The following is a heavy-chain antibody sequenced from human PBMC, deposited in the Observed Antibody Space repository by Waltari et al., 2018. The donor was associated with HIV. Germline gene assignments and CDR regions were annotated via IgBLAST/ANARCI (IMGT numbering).Heavy chain of an antibody. CDR2: IRNKDNPYAT. V-gene: IGHV3-73*01. D-gene: IGHD3-10*01. J-gene: IGHJ4*02. CDR3: TRRYYGTELVVDY. Sequence: EVQLVESGGGLVQPGGSLILSCAASGFTFSDFAIRWVRQASGKGLEWVGRIRNKDNPYATAYGASVKGRFTISRDDSKHTAYLQMSSLKTEDTAVYYCTRRYYGTELVVDYWGQGTMVTVSS. CDR1: GFTFSDFA.